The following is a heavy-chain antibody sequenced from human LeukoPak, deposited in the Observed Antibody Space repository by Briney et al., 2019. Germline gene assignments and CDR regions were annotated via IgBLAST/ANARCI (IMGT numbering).Heavy chain of an antibody. CDR3: ARASFPGYSSSWYQDY. Sequence: GGSLRLSCAASGFTFSSYGMHWVRQAPGKELEWVAVIWYDGSNKYYADSVKGRFTISRDNSKNTLYLQMNSLRAEDTAVYYCARASFPGYSSSWYQDYWGQGTLVTVSS. D-gene: IGHD6-13*01. CDR2: IWYDGSNK. V-gene: IGHV3-33*01. CDR1: GFTFSSYG. J-gene: IGHJ4*02.